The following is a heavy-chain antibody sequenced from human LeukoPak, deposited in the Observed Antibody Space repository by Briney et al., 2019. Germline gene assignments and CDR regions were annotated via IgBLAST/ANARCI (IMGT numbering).Heavy chain of an antibody. CDR1: GFTFSSYG. D-gene: IGHD5-12*01. J-gene: IGHJ4*02. CDR2: ISYDGSNK. Sequence: GGSLRLSCAASGFTFSSYGMHWVRQAPGKGLEWVAVISYDGSNKYYADSVKGRFTISRDNSKNTLYLQMNSLRAEDTAVYYCAKLIGSGYDYGPDYWGQGTLVTVSS. CDR3: AKLIGSGYDYGPDY. V-gene: IGHV3-30*18.